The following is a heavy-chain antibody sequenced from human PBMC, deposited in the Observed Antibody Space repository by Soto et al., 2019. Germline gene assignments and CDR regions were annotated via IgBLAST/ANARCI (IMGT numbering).Heavy chain of an antibody. V-gene: IGHV1-18*01. CDR3: ARMIVVVISHYYYYYGMDV. CDR2: ISAYNGNT. CDR1: GYTFTSYG. Sequence: QVQLVQSGAEVKKPGASVKVSCKASGYTFTSYGISWVRQAPGQGLEWMGWISAYNGNTNYAQKLQGRVTMATDTSTSTAYMELRSLRSDDTAVYYCARMIVVVISHYYYYYGMDVWGQGTTVTVSS. D-gene: IGHD3-22*01. J-gene: IGHJ6*02.